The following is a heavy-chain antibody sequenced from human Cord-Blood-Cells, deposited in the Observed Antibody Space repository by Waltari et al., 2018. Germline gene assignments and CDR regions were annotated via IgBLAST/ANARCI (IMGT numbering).Heavy chain of an antibody. CDR2: INPNSGGT. CDR3: ARGGRELGAFDI. V-gene: IGHV1-2*04. Sequence: HWVRQAPGQGLEWMGWINPNSGGTNYAQKFQGWVTMTRDTSISTAYMELSRLRSDDTDVYYCARGGRELGAFDIWGQGTMVTVSS. J-gene: IGHJ3*02. D-gene: IGHD1-26*01.